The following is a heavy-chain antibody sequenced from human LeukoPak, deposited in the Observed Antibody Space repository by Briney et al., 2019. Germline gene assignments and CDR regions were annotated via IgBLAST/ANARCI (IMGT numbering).Heavy chain of an antibody. CDR3: ARVGYTAMVKSFDI. CDR2: IYYSGST. D-gene: IGHD5-18*01. CDR1: GGPISSYY. Sequence: ASETLCLTCTVSGGPISSYYWSWIRQPPGKGLEWIGYIYYSGSTNYNPSLKSRVTISVDTSKNQFSLKLSAVTAADTAVYYCARVGYTAMVKSFDIWGQGTMVTVSS. J-gene: IGHJ3*02. V-gene: IGHV4-59*01.